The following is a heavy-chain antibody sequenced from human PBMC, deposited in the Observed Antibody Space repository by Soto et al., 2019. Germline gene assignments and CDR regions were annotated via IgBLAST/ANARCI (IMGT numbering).Heavy chain of an antibody. D-gene: IGHD2-2*01. CDR1: GGSFSGYY. CDR3: ARVLIGYCSSTSCYAFGD. Sequence: QVQLQQWGAGLLKPSETLSLTCAVYGGSFSGYYWSWIRQPPGKGLEWIGEINHSGSTNYNPSLKSRVTISVDTSKNQCSLKRSSVTAADTAVYYGARVLIGYCSSTSCYAFGDWGQGTLVAVSA. J-gene: IGHJ4*02. V-gene: IGHV4-34*01. CDR2: INHSGST.